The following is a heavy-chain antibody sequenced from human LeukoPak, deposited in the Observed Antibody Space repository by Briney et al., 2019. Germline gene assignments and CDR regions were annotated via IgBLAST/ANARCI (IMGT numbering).Heavy chain of an antibody. V-gene: IGHV1-69*05. J-gene: IGHJ6*03. CDR1: GYTFTSYD. CDR2: IIPILRTA. Sequence: ASVKVSCKASGYTFTSYDINWVRQAPGQGLEWMGGIIPILRTANYAQNFQGRVTMTTDESTSTAYMELSSLRSEDTAVYYCARAPLVRKRNYYYYYMDVWGRGTTVTVSS. D-gene: IGHD2-21*01. CDR3: ARAPLVRKRNYYYYYMDV.